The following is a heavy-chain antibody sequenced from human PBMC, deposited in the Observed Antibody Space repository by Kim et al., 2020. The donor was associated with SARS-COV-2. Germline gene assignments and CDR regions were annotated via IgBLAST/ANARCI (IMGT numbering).Heavy chain of an antibody. CDR3: ARHSSYYGNFDY. J-gene: IGHJ4*02. D-gene: IGHD4-17*01. Sequence: YSNPSLKSRITVSVDTSKNQFSLNLSSVTAADTAVYYCARHSSYYGNFDYWGQGTLVTVSS. V-gene: IGHV4-39*01.